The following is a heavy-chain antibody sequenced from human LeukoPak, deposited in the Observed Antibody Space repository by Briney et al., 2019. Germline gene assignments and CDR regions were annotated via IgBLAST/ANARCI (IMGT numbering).Heavy chain of an antibody. D-gene: IGHD6-6*01. CDR3: ARGHGAFIYSSSTINWFDP. J-gene: IGHJ5*02. V-gene: IGHV4-59*01. CDR1: WGSISSYY. CDR2: IYYSGST. Sequence: SETLSLTCTVSWGSISSYYWSWIRQPPGKGLEWIGYIYYSGSTNYNPSLKSRVTISVDTSKNQFSLKLSSVTAADTAVYYCARGHGAFIYSSSTINWFDPWGQGTLVTVSS.